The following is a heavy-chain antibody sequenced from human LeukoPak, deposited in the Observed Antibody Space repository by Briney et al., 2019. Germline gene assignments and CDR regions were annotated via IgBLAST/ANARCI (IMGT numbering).Heavy chain of an antibody. CDR2: ISYDGSNK. V-gene: IGHV3-30*18. D-gene: IGHD5-12*01. J-gene: IGHJ6*03. Sequence: PGGSLRLSCAASGFTFSSYGIYWVRQAPGEGLEWVAIISYDGSNKHYADSVKGRFTISRDNSKNTLYLQMNSLRAEDTAVYYCAKGGLYYYMDVWGKGTTVTVSS. CDR3: AKGGLYYYMDV. CDR1: GFTFSSYG.